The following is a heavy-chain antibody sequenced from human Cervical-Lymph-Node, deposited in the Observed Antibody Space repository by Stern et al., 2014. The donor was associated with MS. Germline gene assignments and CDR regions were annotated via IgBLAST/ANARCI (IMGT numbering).Heavy chain of an antibody. J-gene: IGHJ6*02. V-gene: IGHV3-30*18. CDR2: ISFDGNIK. Sequence: DQLVESGGGVVQPGRSLRLSCAASGLTFSSYGMHWVRQAPGKGLEWVAIISFDGNIKNYADSVKGRFTISRDNSKNTLFLQMDSLRAEDTAVYYCAKDLGVIITASYYGMHVWGQGTTVTVSS. D-gene: IGHD3-10*01. CDR1: GLTFSSYG. CDR3: AKDLGVIITASYYGMHV.